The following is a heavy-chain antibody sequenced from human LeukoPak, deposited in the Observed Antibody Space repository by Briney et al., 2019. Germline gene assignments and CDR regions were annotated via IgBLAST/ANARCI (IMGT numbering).Heavy chain of an antibody. Sequence: PGGSLRLSCAASGFTFSSYGMHWVRRAPGKRLEWVAVISYDGSNKYYADSVKGRFTISRDNSKNTLYLQMNSLRAEDTAVYYCAKDGDTAMVSSYYGMDVWGKGTTVTVSS. D-gene: IGHD5-18*01. J-gene: IGHJ6*04. CDR1: GFTFSSYG. V-gene: IGHV3-30*18. CDR2: ISYDGSNK. CDR3: AKDGDTAMVSSYYGMDV.